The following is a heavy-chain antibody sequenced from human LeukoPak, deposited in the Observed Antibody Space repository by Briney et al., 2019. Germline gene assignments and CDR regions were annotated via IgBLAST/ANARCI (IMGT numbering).Heavy chain of an antibody. J-gene: IGHJ5*02. D-gene: IGHD6-6*01. CDR3: ARVAAREGTNWFDP. V-gene: IGHV4-39*07. CDR1: GGSISSISYY. Sequence: PSETLSLTCTVSGGSISSISYYWGWIRQPPGKGLEWIGSIYYSGSTYYNPSLKSRVTISVDTSKNQFSLKLSSVTAADTAVYYCARVAAREGTNWFDPWGQGTLVTVSS. CDR2: IYYSGST.